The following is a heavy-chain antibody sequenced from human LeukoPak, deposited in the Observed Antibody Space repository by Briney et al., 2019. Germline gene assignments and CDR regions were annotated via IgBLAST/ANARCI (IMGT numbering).Heavy chain of an antibody. CDR2: ISYDGSNK. D-gene: IGHD2-2*01. J-gene: IGHJ4*02. CDR1: GFTFSSYA. Sequence: PGGSLRLSCAASGFTFSSYAMHWVRQAPGKGLEWVAVISYDGSNKYYADSVKGRFTISRDNSKNTLYLQMNSLRAEDTAVYYCAKGIGEIVPAAPGTDYWGQGTLVTVSS. CDR3: AKGIGEIVPAAPGTDY. V-gene: IGHV3-30-3*01.